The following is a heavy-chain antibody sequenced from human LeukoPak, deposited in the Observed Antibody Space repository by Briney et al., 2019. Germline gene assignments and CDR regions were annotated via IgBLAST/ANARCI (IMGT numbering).Heavy chain of an antibody. Sequence: GGSLRLSCAASGFTFSDYYMSWIRQAPGKGLEWVSCISSSGSIIYYTDSVKGRFTISRDNAKNSLYLQMNNLIADDTAVYYCMRALTDDDRNFDYWGQGTLVTVSS. CDR2: ISSSGSII. V-gene: IGHV3-11*04. J-gene: IGHJ4*02. CDR1: GFTFSDYY. CDR3: MRALTDDDRNFDY. D-gene: IGHD7-27*01.